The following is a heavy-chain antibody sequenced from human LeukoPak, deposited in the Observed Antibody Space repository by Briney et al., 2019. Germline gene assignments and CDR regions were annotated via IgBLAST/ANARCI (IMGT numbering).Heavy chain of an antibody. D-gene: IGHD3-3*01. CDR3: AKAPRDDFWSGYYSYYMDV. Sequence: GGSLRLSCAVSGFTFSSYVMTWVRQVPGKGLEWVSAISGSGGSTYYADSVKGRFTISRDNSKNTLYLQMNSLRAEDTAVYYCAKAPRDDFWSGYYSYYMDVWGKGTTVTVSS. CDR1: GFTFSSYV. CDR2: ISGSGGST. V-gene: IGHV3-23*01. J-gene: IGHJ6*03.